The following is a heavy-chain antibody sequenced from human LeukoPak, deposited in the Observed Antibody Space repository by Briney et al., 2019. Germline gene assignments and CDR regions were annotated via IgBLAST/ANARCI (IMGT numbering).Heavy chain of an antibody. CDR1: GGSISSYY. Sequence: KPSETLSLTCTVSGGSISSYYWSWIRQPPGKGLEWIGYIYYSGSTNYNPSLKSRVTISVDTSKNQFSLKLSSVTAADTAVYYCARERDIVVVPAASAGYYFDYWGQGVLVTVSS. CDR3: ARERDIVVVPAASAGYYFDY. J-gene: IGHJ4*02. V-gene: IGHV4-59*01. CDR2: IYYSGST. D-gene: IGHD2-2*01.